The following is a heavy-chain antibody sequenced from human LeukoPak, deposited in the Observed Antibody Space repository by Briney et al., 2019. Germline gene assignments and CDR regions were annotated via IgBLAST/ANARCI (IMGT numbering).Heavy chain of an antibody. CDR2: ISGSGGST. CDR1: GFTFSSYA. Sequence: GGSLRLSCAASGFTFSSYAMSWVRQAPGKGLEWVSAISGSGGSTYYADSVKGRFTISRDNSKNTLYLQMNSLRAEDTAVYYCARERGYCSGGSCYSIYGMDVWGQGTTVTVSS. V-gene: IGHV3-23*01. J-gene: IGHJ6*02. CDR3: ARERGYCSGGSCYSIYGMDV. D-gene: IGHD2-15*01.